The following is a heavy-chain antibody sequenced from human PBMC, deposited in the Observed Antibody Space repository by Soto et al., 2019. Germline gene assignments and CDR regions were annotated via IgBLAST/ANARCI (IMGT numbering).Heavy chain of an antibody. CDR2: ISGGGDRT. CDR1: GFTFINYA. Sequence: EVQLLESGGGLVQPGGSLRLSCVGSGFTFINYAMNWVRQTPGKGLEWVSGISGGGDRTFDADSVKGRFTISRDNSKNTVNLQMNSLRADDTAVYYSARKVLGSTSRPDWWYFDLWGRGTLVTVSS. D-gene: IGHD2-2*01. V-gene: IGHV3-23*01. J-gene: IGHJ2*01. CDR3: ARKVLGSTSRPDWWYFDL.